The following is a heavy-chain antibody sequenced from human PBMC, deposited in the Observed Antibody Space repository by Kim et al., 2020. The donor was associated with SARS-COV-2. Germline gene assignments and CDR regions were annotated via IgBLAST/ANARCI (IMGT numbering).Heavy chain of an antibody. Sequence: GGSLRLSCAASGFTFSSYGMHWVRQAPGKGLEWVAVISYDGSNKYYADSVKGRFTISRDNSKNTLYLQMNSLRAEDTAVYYCAKVYIRGAAGTSGAFDIWGQGQWSPSLQ. D-gene: IGHD6-13*01. CDR3: AKVYIRGAAGTSGAFDI. J-gene: IGHJ3*02. V-gene: IGHV3-30*18. CDR1: GFTFSSYG. CDR2: ISYDGSNK.